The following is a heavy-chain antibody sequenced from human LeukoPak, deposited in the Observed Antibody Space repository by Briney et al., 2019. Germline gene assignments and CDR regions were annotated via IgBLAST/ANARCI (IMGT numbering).Heavy chain of an antibody. Sequence: SETLSLTCTVSGGSISTYYWSWIRQPPGKGLEWIGYIHYSGTTNYNPPLKNRVTISLDTSKNQFSLNLSSVTAADTTVYYCARMGGYSGYATHWGQGTLVTVSS. D-gene: IGHD5-12*01. CDR2: IHYSGTT. J-gene: IGHJ4*02. CDR3: ARMGGYSGYATH. CDR1: GGSISTYY. V-gene: IGHV4-59*08.